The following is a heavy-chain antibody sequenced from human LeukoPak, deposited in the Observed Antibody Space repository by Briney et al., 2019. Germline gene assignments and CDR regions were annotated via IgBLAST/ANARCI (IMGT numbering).Heavy chain of an antibody. Sequence: GASVKVSCKASGFTFTHYYIHWVRQARGQGREWRGRIDVETGNTRYAQNFQGRVTMTRETSTSTVYMELSSLRFEDTADYYCARDPGGNYFGPGTYFAYWGQGTLLTVSS. CDR3: ARDPGGNYFGPGTYFAY. V-gene: IGHV1-46*01. CDR2: IDVETGNT. CDR1: GFTFTHYY. D-gene: IGHD3-10*01. J-gene: IGHJ4*02.